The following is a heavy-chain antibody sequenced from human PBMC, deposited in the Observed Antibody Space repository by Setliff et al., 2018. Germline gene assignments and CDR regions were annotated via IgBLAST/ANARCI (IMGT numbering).Heavy chain of an antibody. J-gene: IGHJ2*01. CDR1: GFTFSSYS. D-gene: IGHD3-16*02. V-gene: IGHV3-21*01. Sequence: PGGSLRLSCAASGFTFSSYSLNWVRQAPGKGLEWVSSISSSSSYIYYADSVQGRFTISRDNAKNSLYLQMNSLRAEDTAVYYCAREGDYDYVWGSYRYWYFDLWGRGTLVTVSS. CDR2: ISSSSSYI. CDR3: AREGDYDYVWGSYRYWYFDL.